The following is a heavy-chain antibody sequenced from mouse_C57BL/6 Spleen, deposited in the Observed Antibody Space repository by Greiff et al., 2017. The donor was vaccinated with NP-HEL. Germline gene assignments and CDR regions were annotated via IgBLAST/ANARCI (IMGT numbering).Heavy chain of an antibody. Sequence: LQQSGASVTISCKASGYAFSSYWMNWVKQRPGKGLEWIGQIYPGDGDTNYNGKFKGKATLTADKSSSTAYMQLSSLTSEDSAVYFCARSDGYYFDYWGQGTTLTVSS. CDR2: IYPGDGDT. J-gene: IGHJ2*01. V-gene: IGHV1-80*01. CDR1: GYAFSSYW. D-gene: IGHD2-3*01. CDR3: ARSDGYYFDY.